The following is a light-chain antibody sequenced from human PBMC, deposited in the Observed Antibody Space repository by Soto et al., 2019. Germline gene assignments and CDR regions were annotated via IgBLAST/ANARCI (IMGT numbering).Light chain of an antibody. CDR3: QQYNSYPT. Sequence: DIQMTQSPSTLSASVGDRVTITCRASQSISSWLAWYQQKPGKAPKLLIYKAPSLESGVPSRFIGSGSETEFTLTISSLQPDDFATYYCQQYNSYPTFGQGTKVEIK. CDR2: KAP. J-gene: IGKJ1*01. CDR1: QSISSW. V-gene: IGKV1-5*03.